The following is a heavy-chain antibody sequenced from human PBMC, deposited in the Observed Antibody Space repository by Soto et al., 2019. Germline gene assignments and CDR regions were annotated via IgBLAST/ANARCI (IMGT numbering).Heavy chain of an antibody. Sequence: EVQLLESGGGLVQPGGSLRLSCAASGFTFSSYAMSWVRQAPGKGLEWVSAISGSGGSTYYADSVKGRFTISRDNSKNTRYLQMTSLSADDTAVYYWAKDNPSKVVVVAATLNWFDPWGQGTLVTVSS. CDR1: GFTFSSYA. CDR3: AKDNPSKVVVVAATLNWFDP. V-gene: IGHV3-23*01. J-gene: IGHJ5*02. D-gene: IGHD2-15*01. CDR2: ISGSGGST.